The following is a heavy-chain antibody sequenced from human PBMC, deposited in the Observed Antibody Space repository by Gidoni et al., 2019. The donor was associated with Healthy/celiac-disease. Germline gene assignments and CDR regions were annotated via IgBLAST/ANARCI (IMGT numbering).Heavy chain of an antibody. D-gene: IGHD2-2*01. CDR1: GCTFSTHA. Sequence: EVQLLESGGGLLQPGGSLRLSCAAPGCTFSTHAMSWVRQAPGKGLGWVSAISGSGGSTYYADSVKGRFTISRDNSKNTLYLQMNSLRAEDTAVYYCAKRGYCSSTSCYEGAFDIWGQGTMVTVSS. V-gene: IGHV3-23*01. J-gene: IGHJ3*02. CDR3: AKRGYCSSTSCYEGAFDI. CDR2: ISGSGGST.